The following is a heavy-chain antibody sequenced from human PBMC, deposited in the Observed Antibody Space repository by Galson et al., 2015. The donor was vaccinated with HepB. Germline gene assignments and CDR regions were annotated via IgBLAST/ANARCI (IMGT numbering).Heavy chain of an antibody. D-gene: IGHD1-26*01. Sequence: SVKVSCKASGGTFSSYAISWVRQAPGQGLEWMGGIIPIFGTANYAQKFQGRVTITADESTSTAYMELSSLRSEDTAVYYCARVIVGARAPDYWSQGTLVTVSS. CDR3: ARVIVGARAPDY. CDR1: GGTFSSYA. CDR2: IIPIFGTA. V-gene: IGHV1-69*13. J-gene: IGHJ4*02.